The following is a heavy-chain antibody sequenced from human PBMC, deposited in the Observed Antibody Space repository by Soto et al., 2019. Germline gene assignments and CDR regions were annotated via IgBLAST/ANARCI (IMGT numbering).Heavy chain of an antibody. CDR3: AGDGGYGSGSYRFDY. Sequence: QVQLQESGPGLVKPSQTLSLTCTVSGGSISSGGYYWSWIRQHPGKGLEWIGYIYYSGSTSYNPSLKSRVTLXXDXSXTQFSLKLSSVSAADTAVYYCAGDGGYGSGSYRFDYWGQGTLVTVSS. V-gene: IGHV4-31*03. J-gene: IGHJ4*02. D-gene: IGHD3-10*01. CDR2: IYYSGST. CDR1: GGSISSGGYY.